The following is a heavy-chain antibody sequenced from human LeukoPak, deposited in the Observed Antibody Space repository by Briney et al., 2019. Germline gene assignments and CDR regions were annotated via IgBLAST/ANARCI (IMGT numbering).Heavy chain of an antibody. CDR2: IGPTGSDR. Sequence: GGSLSLSCTASGLTFSTSGFTWVRQAPGKGLEWVASIGPTGSDRYHADSIKGRFTISRDNANNFLYLQMNSLRAEDTAVYYCATETNGRHYDYWGQGTLLTVSS. V-gene: IGHV3-21*06. CDR3: ATETNGRHYDY. J-gene: IGHJ4*02. CDR1: GLTFSTSG. D-gene: IGHD1-14*01.